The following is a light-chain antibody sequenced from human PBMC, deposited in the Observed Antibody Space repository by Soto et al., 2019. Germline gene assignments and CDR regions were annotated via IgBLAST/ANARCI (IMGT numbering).Light chain of an antibody. V-gene: IGLV2-11*01. CDR3: CSYAGTPYV. J-gene: IGLJ1*01. Sequence: QSALTQPRSVSGSPGQSVTISCTGTSSDVGGYNSVSWYQQHPGKAPKLMIHDVTERPSGVPDRFSGSKSGNTASLTISGLQAEDEADYYCCSYAGTPYVFGTGTKLTVL. CDR2: DVT. CDR1: SSDVGGYNS.